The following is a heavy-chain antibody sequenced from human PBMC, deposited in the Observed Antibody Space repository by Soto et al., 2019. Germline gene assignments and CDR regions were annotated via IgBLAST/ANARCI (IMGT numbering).Heavy chain of an antibody. Sequence: SETLSLTCTVSGGSISSYYWSWIQQPPGKGLEWIGYIYYSGSTNYNPSLKSRVTISVDTSKNQFSLKLSSVTAADTAVYYCARDQGYCSGGSCYSLDPWGQGTLVTVSS. CDR2: IYYSGST. CDR3: ARDQGYCSGGSCYSLDP. V-gene: IGHV4-59*01. J-gene: IGHJ5*02. D-gene: IGHD2-15*01. CDR1: GGSISSYY.